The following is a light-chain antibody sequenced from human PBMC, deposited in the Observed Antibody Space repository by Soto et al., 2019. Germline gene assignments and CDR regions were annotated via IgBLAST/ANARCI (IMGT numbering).Light chain of an antibody. CDR1: QGISTY. J-gene: IGKJ3*01. CDR3: QQYYSYPLT. Sequence: AIRMTQSPSSFSASTGDRVTITCRASQGISTYLAWNQQKPGRAPKLLVYAASTLESGVPSRFSGSGSGTDFTLTISCLQSEDFATYCCQQYYSYPLTVGPGTKVDI. V-gene: IGKV1-8*01. CDR2: AAS.